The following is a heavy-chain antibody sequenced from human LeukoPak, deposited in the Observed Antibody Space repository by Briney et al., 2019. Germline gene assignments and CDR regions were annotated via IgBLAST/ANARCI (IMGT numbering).Heavy chain of an antibody. V-gene: IGHV4-31*03. J-gene: IGHJ4*02. CDR3: ARDRDEWEPAPFDY. Sequence: SETLSLTCTVSGGSISSGGYYWSWIRQHPGKGLEWIGYIYYSGSTYYNPSLKSRVTISVDTSKNQFSLKLSSVTAADTAVYYCARDRDEWEPAPFDYWGQGTLVTVSS. CDR1: GGSISSGGYY. CDR2: IYYSGST. D-gene: IGHD1-26*01.